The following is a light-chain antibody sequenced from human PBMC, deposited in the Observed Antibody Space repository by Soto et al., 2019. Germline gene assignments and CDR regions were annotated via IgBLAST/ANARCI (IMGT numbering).Light chain of an antibody. Sequence: QSVLTQPPSVSAAPGQKVTISCSGSNSNIGSNSVSWYQQLPGTVPKLLIYRNTYRPSGVPDRFSGSRSATSASLTITGLQAEDEADYYCQSYDRSLSGAFFGTGTKVTVL. J-gene: IGLJ1*01. CDR1: NSNIGSNS. V-gene: IGLV1-40*01. CDR2: RNT. CDR3: QSYDRSLSGAF.